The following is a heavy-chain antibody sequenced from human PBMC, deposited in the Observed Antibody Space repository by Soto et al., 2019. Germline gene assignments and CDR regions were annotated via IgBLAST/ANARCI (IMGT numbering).Heavy chain of an antibody. D-gene: IGHD2-8*02. CDR3: ARKAPPPLLTFDF. CDR2: VYYTGGT. CDR1: GGSISSDGSY. Sequence: QVQLQESGPGLLKPSQTLSLTCTVSGGSISSDGSYWNWIRQHPGKGLEWIGYVYYTGGTYYNPSLESRATISVDTSKNQFSLKLSSVTAADTAVYYCARKAPPPLLTFDFWGQGTLVTVSS. V-gene: IGHV4-31*03. J-gene: IGHJ4*02.